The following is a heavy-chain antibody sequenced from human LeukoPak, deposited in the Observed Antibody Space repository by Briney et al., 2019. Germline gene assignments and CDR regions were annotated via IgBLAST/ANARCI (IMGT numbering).Heavy chain of an antibody. CDR3: ARDVRKRNWFDP. CDR2: MNPNSGNT. J-gene: IGHJ5*02. D-gene: IGHD3-10*02. Sequence: ASVKVSCKASGYTFTSYDINWVRQATGQGLEWMGWMNPNSGNTGYAQKFQGRVTMTRNTSISTAYMELSRLRSDDTAVYYCARDVRKRNWFDPWGQGTLVTVSS. V-gene: IGHV1-8*01. CDR1: GYTFTSYD.